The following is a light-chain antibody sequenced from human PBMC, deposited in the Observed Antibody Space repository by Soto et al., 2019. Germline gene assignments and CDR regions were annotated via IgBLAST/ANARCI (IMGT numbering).Light chain of an antibody. V-gene: IGLV2-11*01. CDR2: DVS. J-gene: IGLJ2*01. Sequence: QSALTQPRSVSGSPGQSVTISCTGTSSDVGGYNYVSWYQQHPGKAPKLMISDVSKRPSGVPDRFSGSKSGNTAFLTISGLQAEDEADYYCCSYAGRYPVPFGGGTKVTVL. CDR1: SSDVGGYNY. CDR3: CSYAGRYPVP.